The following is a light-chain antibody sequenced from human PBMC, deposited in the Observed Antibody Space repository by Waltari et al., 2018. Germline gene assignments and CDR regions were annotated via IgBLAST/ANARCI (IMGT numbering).Light chain of an antibody. CDR2: LGS. V-gene: IGKV2-28*01. J-gene: IGKJ2*01. Sequence: IVLSQSPLSLPVVFGEPASISYRSSQSLLHSNGYNYLDWYLQRPGQSPELLIYLGSDRASGVPDRFSGSGSGTYFTLKISRVEAEDIGVYYCMQALQIPIQFGQGTKLEI. CDR1: QSLLHSNGYNY. CDR3: MQALQIPIQ.